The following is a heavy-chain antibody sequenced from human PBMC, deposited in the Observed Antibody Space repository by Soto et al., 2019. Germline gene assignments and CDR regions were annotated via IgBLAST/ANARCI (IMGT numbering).Heavy chain of an antibody. V-gene: IGHV4-59*01. J-gene: IGHJ4*02. Sequence: SETLSLTCSVSGTSIRGYYWTWIRQPPGKGLEWIGYIYYTGTTKYNPSLKSRVTISVDTSKNQFSLRLNSVTAADTAVYYCAREVSSFGSNHFDSWGQGALVTV. CDR3: AREVSSFGSNHFDS. CDR2: IYYTGTT. D-gene: IGHD3-10*01. CDR1: GTSIRGYY.